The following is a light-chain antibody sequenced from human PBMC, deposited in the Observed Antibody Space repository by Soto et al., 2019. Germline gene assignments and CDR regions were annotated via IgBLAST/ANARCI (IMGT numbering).Light chain of an antibody. J-gene: IGLJ1*01. CDR1: SSDIGSYNH. Sequence: QSALTQPASVSGSPGQSITISCSGTSSDIGSYNHVAWYQQFPGKSPKLMIYVVSDRPPGVSDRFSGSKSGITASLTISGLQTEDEADYYCISYTDRQSYLFGTGTKLTVL. V-gene: IGLV2-14*03. CDR2: VVS. CDR3: ISYTDRQSYL.